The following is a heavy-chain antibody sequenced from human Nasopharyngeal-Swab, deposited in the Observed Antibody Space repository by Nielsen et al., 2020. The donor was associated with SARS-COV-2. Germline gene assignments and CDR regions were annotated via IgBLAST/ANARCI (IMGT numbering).Heavy chain of an antibody. CDR2: ISAYNGNT. CDR3: ARYREAGMNSSPSDY. D-gene: IGHD6-19*01. CDR1: GYTFTDYY. V-gene: IGHV1-18*04. J-gene: IGHJ4*02. Sequence: ASVKVSCKASGYTFTDYYMHWVRQAPGQGLEWMGWISAYNGNTNYAQKLQGRVTMTTDTSTSTAYMELRSLRSDDTAVYYCARYREAGMNSSPSDYWGQGTLVTVSS.